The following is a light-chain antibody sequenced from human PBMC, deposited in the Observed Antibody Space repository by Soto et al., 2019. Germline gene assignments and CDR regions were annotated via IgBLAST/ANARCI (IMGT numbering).Light chain of an antibody. CDR3: SSYSISTAYL. Sequence: QSALTQPRSVSGSPGQSITISCTGTSSDVGGYDYVSWYQLHPGKAPKLMVFEVSNRPSGVSYRFSGSKSGNTASLTISGLQAEDEADYFCSSYSISTAYLFGTGTKV. CDR2: EVS. J-gene: IGLJ1*01. V-gene: IGLV2-14*01. CDR1: SSDVGGYDY.